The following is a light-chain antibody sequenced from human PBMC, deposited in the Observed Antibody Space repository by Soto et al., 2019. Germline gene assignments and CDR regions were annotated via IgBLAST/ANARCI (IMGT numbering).Light chain of an antibody. CDR1: QSVRSSY. Sequence: EIVLTQSPGTLSLSPGERATLSCRASQSVRSSYLAWYQQKPGQAPRLLIYGASTRATGNPDRFSGSGSGTDFTLTISRLEPEDFAVYYCQQYGSSPTFGQGTKVEIK. CDR2: GAS. J-gene: IGKJ1*01. CDR3: QQYGSSPT. V-gene: IGKV3-20*01.